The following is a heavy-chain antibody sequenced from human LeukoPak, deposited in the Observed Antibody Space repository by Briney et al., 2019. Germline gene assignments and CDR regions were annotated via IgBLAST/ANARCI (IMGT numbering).Heavy chain of an antibody. V-gene: IGHV4-39*01. CDR2: IFYSGST. CDR3: ARGLY. Sequence: SETLSLTCTVSGGSISGSGYYWGWIRQPPGKGLEWIGSIFYSGSTHYNPSLKSRVTISVDTSKNQFSLKLTSVTAADTAVYYCARGLYWGQGTLVTVSS. CDR1: GGSISGSGYY. J-gene: IGHJ4*02.